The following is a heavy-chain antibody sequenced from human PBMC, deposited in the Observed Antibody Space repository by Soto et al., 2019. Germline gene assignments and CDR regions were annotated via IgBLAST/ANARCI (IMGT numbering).Heavy chain of an antibody. CDR1: GGSISSYY. J-gene: IGHJ5*02. Sequence: SETLSLTCTVPGGSISSYYWSWIRQPPGKGLEWIGYIYYSGSTNYNPSLKSRVTISVDTSKNQFSLKLSSVTAADTAVYYCARDAHSGYSSSWYPRGFDPWGQGTLVTVSS. D-gene: IGHD6-13*01. CDR2: IYYSGST. V-gene: IGHV4-59*01. CDR3: ARDAHSGYSSSWYPRGFDP.